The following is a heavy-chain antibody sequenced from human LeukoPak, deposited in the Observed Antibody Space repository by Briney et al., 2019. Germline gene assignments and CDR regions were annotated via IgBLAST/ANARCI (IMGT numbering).Heavy chain of an antibody. CDR3: ARYRVEGIDAFDI. D-gene: IGHD5-24*01. J-gene: IGHJ3*02. CDR1: GGPLTSYY. CDR2: VYYRGDT. Sequence: SETLSLTCSVSGGPLTSYYWSWIRQSPGRELEWIGYVYYRGDTYYNPALKSRVTLSVDTSTKQFSLRLNSVTAADTAVYYCARYRVEGIDAFDIWGQGTVVAVSS. V-gene: IGHV4-59*08.